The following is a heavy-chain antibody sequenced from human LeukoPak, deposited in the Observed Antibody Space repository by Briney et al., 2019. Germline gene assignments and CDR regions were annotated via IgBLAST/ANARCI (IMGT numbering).Heavy chain of an antibody. CDR2: IIPIFGIA. CDR3: AREALYCSSTSCYTVIEGYYFDY. CDR1: GGTFSSYA. J-gene: IGHJ4*02. V-gene: IGHV1-69*04. Sequence: EASVKVSCKASGGTFSSYAISWVRQAPGQGLEWMGRIIPIFGIANHAQKFQGRVTITADKSTSTAYMELSSLRSEDTAVYYCAREALYCSSTSCYTVIEGYYFDYWGQGTLVTVSS. D-gene: IGHD2-2*02.